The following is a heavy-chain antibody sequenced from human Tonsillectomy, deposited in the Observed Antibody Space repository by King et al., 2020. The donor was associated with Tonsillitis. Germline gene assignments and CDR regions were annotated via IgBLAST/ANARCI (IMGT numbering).Heavy chain of an antibody. J-gene: IGHJ4*02. CDR3: AIVDCGGGSCLDRDFAF. CDR2: INPHSGGT. D-gene: IGHD2-15*01. V-gene: IGHV1-2*02. CDR1: GYTFTGYS. Sequence: QVQLVESGAEVKKPGASVKVSCKASGYTFTGYSIHWVRQAPGQGLEWMGWINPHSGGTNYAQNFQGRVTMTSDTSISTAYMELSRLKSDDTAVYYCAIVDCGGGSCLDRDFAFWGQGAPVPVSS.